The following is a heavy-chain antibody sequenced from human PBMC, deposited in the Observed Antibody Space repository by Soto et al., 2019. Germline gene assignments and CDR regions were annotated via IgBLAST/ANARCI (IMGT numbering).Heavy chain of an antibody. D-gene: IGHD1-1*01. V-gene: IGHV3-23*01. Sequence: GGSLRLSCAASGFTFRYYAMSWVRQAPGTGLDWVSAISASDGNTYYADSVKGRFTISRDNSKNTLYLQMNSLRVEDTAVYYCAKKVPGSNPLDSWGQGALVTVSS. CDR1: GFTFRYYA. CDR3: AKKVPGSNPLDS. CDR2: ISASDGNT. J-gene: IGHJ4*02.